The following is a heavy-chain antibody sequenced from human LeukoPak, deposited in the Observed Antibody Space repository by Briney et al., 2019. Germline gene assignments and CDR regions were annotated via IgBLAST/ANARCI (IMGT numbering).Heavy chain of an antibody. D-gene: IGHD3-10*01. V-gene: IGHV4-30-4*08. J-gene: IGHJ3*02. CDR3: AIPSPYGSGSHAAFDI. CDR2: IYYSGST. Sequence: PSETLSLTCAVSGGSVSSGGYSWSWIRQPPGKGLEWIGYIYYSGSTYYNPSLKSRVTISVDTSKNQFSLKLSSVTAADTAVYYCAIPSPYGSGSHAAFDIWGQGTMVTVSS. CDR1: GGSVSSGGYS.